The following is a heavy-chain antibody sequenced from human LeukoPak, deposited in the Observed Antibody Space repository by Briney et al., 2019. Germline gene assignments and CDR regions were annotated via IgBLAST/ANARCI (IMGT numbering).Heavy chain of an antibody. V-gene: IGHV1-2*02. CDR2: INPNSGGT. CDR1: GYTFTGQY. D-gene: IGHD6-19*01. CDR3: ARVNSAQWLVGFNFDY. Sequence: ASVKVSCEASGYTFTGQYIHWVRQAPGQGPEWMGWINPNSGGTNYAQKFQGRVTMTRDTSISTAYMEVSSLRSDDTAVYYCARVNSAQWLVGFNFDYWGQGTLVTVSS. J-gene: IGHJ4*02.